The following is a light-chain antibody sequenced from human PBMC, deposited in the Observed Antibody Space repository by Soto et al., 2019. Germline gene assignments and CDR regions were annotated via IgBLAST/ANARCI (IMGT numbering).Light chain of an antibody. Sequence: EIVLTQFPGALSLSPGERVTLSCRASQTVSNTYLAWYQQKSGPAPKFLIYGAANRATGIPDRFSGSGSGTYFSLTISRLEPEEFAVYYWQQYGALPPTFGGGTKVEIK. CDR3: QQYGALPPT. CDR1: QTVSNTY. CDR2: GAA. V-gene: IGKV3-20*01. J-gene: IGKJ4*01.